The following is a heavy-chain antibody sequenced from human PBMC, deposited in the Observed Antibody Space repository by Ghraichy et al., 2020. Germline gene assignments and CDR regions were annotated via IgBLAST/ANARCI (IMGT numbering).Heavy chain of an antibody. CDR3: VRVSRWHCGSSGRHYYYGLDV. J-gene: IGHJ6*02. V-gene: IGHV3-11*01. Sequence: GSLRLSCAASGFSFSDHSMTWIRQAPGKGLEWVSYISGSGSPKYYADSVLGRLTISRDNVKNSLYLQMNSLRAEDTAVYYCVRVSRWHCGSSGRHYYYGLDVWGQGTTVTVSS. CDR2: ISGSGSPK. D-gene: IGHD6-6*01. CDR1: GFSFSDHS.